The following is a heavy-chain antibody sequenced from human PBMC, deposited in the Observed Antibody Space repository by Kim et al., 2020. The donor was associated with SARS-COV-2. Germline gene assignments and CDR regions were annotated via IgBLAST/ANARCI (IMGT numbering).Heavy chain of an antibody. CDR3: ARDEGYYGSGSADY. CDR2: ISYDGSNK. Sequence: GGSLRLSCAASGFTFSSYAMHWVRQAPGKGLEWVAVISYDGSNKYYADSVKGRFTISRDNSKNTLYLQMNSLRAEDTAVYYCARDEGYYGSGSADYWGQGTLVTVSS. J-gene: IGHJ4*02. CDR1: GFTFSSYA. D-gene: IGHD3-10*01. V-gene: IGHV3-30-3*01.